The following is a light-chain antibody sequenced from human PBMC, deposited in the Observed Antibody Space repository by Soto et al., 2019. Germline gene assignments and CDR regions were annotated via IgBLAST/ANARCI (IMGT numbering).Light chain of an antibody. CDR3: MQPLQSWT. V-gene: IGKV2-28*01. CDR2: LGS. J-gene: IGKJ1*01. Sequence: DIVMTQSPLSLPVTPGEPASISCRSSQSLLHSNGYNYLDWYLQKQGQSPQLLIYLGSNRASGVPDRFSGSGSGTDFTLKISRVEAEDVGVYYCMQPLQSWTFGQGTKVDIK. CDR1: QSLLHSNGYNY.